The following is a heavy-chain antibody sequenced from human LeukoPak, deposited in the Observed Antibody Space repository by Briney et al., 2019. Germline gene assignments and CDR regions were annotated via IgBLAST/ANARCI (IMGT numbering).Heavy chain of an antibody. D-gene: IGHD1-14*01. CDR3: VRENHGSFDY. Sequence: PSETLSLTCSVSGGSISSNTYYWGWIRQPPGKGLEWVSCISSSSTYIYYADSVRGRFAISRDNAKNSLYLQMNSLRADDTAVYYCVRENHGSFDYWGQGSLVTVSS. V-gene: IGHV3-21*01. CDR2: ISSSSTYI. J-gene: IGHJ4*02. CDR1: GGSISSNT.